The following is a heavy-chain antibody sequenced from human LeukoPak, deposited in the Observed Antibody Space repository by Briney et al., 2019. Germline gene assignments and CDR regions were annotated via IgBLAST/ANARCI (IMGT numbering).Heavy chain of an antibody. CDR3: ARGQSIHAWHWDY. V-gene: IGHV4-59*01. CDR1: VGSISSYY. D-gene: IGHD1-1*01. J-gene: IGHJ4*02. CDR2: IYYSGST. Sequence: SETLSLTCTVSVGSISSYYWSWIRQSPGKGLGWVGHIYYSGSTNYNPYIKSRVTTSVDTSNNKSSLMLRSVTAAVTAVYYFARGQSIHAWHWDYWGQGTLATVPS.